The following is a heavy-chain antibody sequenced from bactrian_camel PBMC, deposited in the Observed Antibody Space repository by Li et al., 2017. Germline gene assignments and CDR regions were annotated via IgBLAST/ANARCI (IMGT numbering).Heavy chain of an antibody. Sequence: HVQLVESGGGSVQAGGSLRLTCAASGRTSEYYCMGWFRQVPGKEREGVAVFRGDGKTAYADSVKGRFIISKDNSANSLYLQMDSLTPEDTAMYYCVSKRGMWGACVLEDTFDYWGQGTQVTVS. V-gene: IGHV3S55*01. D-gene: IGHD4*01. J-gene: IGHJ4*01. CDR2: FRGDGKT. CDR1: GRTSEYYC. CDR3: VSKRGMWGACVLEDTFDY.